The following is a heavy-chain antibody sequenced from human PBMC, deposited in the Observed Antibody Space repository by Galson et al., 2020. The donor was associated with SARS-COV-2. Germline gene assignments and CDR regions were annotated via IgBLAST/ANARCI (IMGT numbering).Heavy chain of an antibody. D-gene: IGHD3-10*01. CDR3: AIRASRPDY. CDR1: GFTFSSYS. J-gene: IGHJ4*02. V-gene: IGHV3-48*04. Sequence: GGSLRLSCAASGFTFSSYSMNWVRQAPGKGLEWVSYISSSSSTIYYADSVKGRFSISRDNAKNSLYLQMNSLRAEDTAVYYCAIRASRPDYWGQGTLVTVSS. CDR2: ISSSSSTI.